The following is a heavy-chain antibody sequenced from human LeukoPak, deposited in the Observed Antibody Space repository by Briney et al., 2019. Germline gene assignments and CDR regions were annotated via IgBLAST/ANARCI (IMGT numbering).Heavy chain of an antibody. Sequence: ASVKVSCKASGYTLNSFGISWVRQAPGRGLEWMGWISAYNGNTNYAQNLQRRVTMPTDTYTSTAYMDLRSLRSDDTAVYFCATRVRWDFHYWGQGPLVTVSS. CDR1: GYTLNSFG. CDR3: ATRVRWDFHY. V-gene: IGHV1-18*01. J-gene: IGHJ4*02. D-gene: IGHD4-23*01. CDR2: ISAYNGNT.